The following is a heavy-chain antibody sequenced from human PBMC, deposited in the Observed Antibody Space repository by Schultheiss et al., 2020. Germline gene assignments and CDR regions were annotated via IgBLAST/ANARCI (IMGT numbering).Heavy chain of an antibody. CDR1: GGSISSGGYY. J-gene: IGHJ5*02. V-gene: IGHV4-31*03. CDR3: ARGRCCSSTSCYGNWFDP. CDR2: IYYSGST. D-gene: IGHD2-2*01. Sequence: SETLSLTCTVSGGSISSGGYYWSWIRQHPGKGLEWIGYIYYSGSTNYNPSLKSRVTISVDTSKNQFSLKLSSVTAADTAVYYCARGRCCSSTSCYGNWFDPWGQGTLVTVSS.